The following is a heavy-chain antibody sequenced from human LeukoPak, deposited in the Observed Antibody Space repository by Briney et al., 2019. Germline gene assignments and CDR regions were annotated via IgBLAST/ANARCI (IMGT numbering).Heavy chain of an antibody. V-gene: IGHV3-48*02. CDR2: ISSSGSAM. D-gene: IGHD4-17*01. CDR3: EIGTYGEYGGPAY. Sequence: PGGSLRLSCADSGYSSRNAFMNWGCQAPGKGLEWVSYISSSGSAMYYADSVRGRFTISRDNAENSLFLQMNSLRDEDTAVYYCEIGTYGEYGGPAYWGQGNLVTVSS. CDR1: GYSSRNAF. J-gene: IGHJ4*02.